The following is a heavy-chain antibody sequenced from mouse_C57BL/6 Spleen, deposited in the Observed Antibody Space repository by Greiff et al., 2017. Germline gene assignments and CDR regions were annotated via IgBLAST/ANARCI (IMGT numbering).Heavy chain of an antibody. D-gene: IGHD2-5*01. CDR1: GYSITSGYY. CDR2: ISYDGSN. CDR3: ASGENYSNYGGY. Sequence: EVQLQESGPGLVKPSQSLSLTCSVTGYSITSGYYWNWIRQFPGNKLEWMGYISYDGSNNYNPSLKNRISITRDTSKNQFFLKLNSVTTEDTATYYCASGENYSNYGGYWGQGTTLTVSS. J-gene: IGHJ2*01. V-gene: IGHV3-6*01.